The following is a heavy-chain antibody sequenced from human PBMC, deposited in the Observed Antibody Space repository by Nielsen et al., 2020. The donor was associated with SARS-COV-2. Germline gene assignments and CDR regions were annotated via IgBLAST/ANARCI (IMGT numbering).Heavy chain of an antibody. CDR3: ASTMSGRLFDYYYGMDV. CDR1: GFTFSSYA. D-gene: IGHD3-3*01. V-gene: IGHV3-23*01. J-gene: IGHJ6*02. Sequence: GESLKISCAASGFTFSSYAMSWVRQAPGKGLEWVSAISGSGGSTYYADSVKGRFTISRDNSKNTLYLQMNSLRAEDTAVYYCASTMSGRLFDYYYGMDVWGQGTTVTVSS. CDR2: ISGSGGST.